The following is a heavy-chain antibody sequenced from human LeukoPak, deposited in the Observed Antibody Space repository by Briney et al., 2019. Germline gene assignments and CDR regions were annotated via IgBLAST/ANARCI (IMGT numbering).Heavy chain of an antibody. D-gene: IGHD1-26*01. CDR1: GFTFSTYS. V-gene: IGHV3-48*01. CDR3: ARDKVSGATHFDY. Sequence: GGSLRLSCAASGFTFSTYSINWVRQAPGKGLEWVSYTNSVSGTISYADSVKGRFTISSDNAKNSLYLQMSSLRAEDTAVYYCARDKVSGATHFDYWGQGTLVTVSS. CDR2: TNSVSGTI. J-gene: IGHJ4*02.